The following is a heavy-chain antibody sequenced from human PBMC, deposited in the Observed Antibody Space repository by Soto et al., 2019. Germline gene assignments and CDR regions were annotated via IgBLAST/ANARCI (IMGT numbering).Heavy chain of an antibody. CDR3: ARDLWDDLAGGESDY. CDR2: ISYDSSKPI. D-gene: IGHD3-16*01. J-gene: IGHJ4*02. V-gene: IGHV3-48*01. CDR1: GFRFSSFG. Sequence: EVQLVESGGGLVQPGGSLRLSCAASGFRFSSFGMNWVRQAPGKGLEWVSYISYDSSKPIYYAESVKGRFTISRDNAKNSLYLQMNCMRAEDTAVYYCARDLWDDLAGGESDYWGQGTLVIVSS.